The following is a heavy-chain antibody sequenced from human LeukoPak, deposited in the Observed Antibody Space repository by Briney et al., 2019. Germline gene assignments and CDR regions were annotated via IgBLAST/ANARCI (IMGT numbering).Heavy chain of an antibody. CDR2: INHSGST. Sequence: SETLSLTCTVSGGSFSGYYWSWIRQPPGKGLEWIGEINHSGSTYYNPSLKTRVIISVDTSKNQFSLRLSSVIAADTAVYYCARGGGHSAYNYYYMDVCGKGTTVTVSS. CDR1: GGSFSGYY. D-gene: IGHD5-12*01. J-gene: IGHJ6*03. CDR3: ARGGGHSAYNYYYMDV. V-gene: IGHV4-34*01.